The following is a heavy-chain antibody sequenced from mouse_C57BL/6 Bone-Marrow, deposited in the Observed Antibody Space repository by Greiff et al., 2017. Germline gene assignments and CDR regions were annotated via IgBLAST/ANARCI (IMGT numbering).Heavy chain of an antibody. CDR1: GYTFTDYN. V-gene: IGHV1-18*01. Sequence: VQLQQSGPELVKPGASVKIPCKASGYTFTDYNMDWVKQSHGKSLEWIGDINPNNGGTSYNQKFKGKATLTVDKSSSTAYMELRSLTSEDSAVYYCVGGYYAMDYWGQGTSVTVSS. CDR3: VGGYYAMDY. CDR2: INPNNGGT. J-gene: IGHJ4*01.